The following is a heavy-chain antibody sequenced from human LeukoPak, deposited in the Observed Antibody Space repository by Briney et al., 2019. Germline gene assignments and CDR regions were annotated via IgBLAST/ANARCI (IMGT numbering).Heavy chain of an antibody. CDR2: IDYSGST. D-gene: IGHD2-15*01. Sequence: PSETLSLTCTVAGDSNSNSIYYWAWIRQPPGKGVEWIATIDYSGSTYYNPSLKSRATISKDKSKNQFSLKLSSVTAADTAVYYCARQRRVALDYWGQGTLVTVSS. CDR3: ARQRRVALDY. CDR1: GDSNSNSIYY. J-gene: IGHJ4*02. V-gene: IGHV4-39*01.